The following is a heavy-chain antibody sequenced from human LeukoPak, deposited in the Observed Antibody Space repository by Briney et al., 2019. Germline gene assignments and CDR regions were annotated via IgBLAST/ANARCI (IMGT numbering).Heavy chain of an antibody. CDR2: ISAYNGNT. D-gene: IGHD6-13*01. J-gene: IGHJ4*02. Sequence: GASVKVSCKASGYTFTTYGISWVRQAPGQGLEWLGWISAYNGNTNYAQNLQGRVTVTTDTSTSTAYMEPRSLRSDDTAVYYCATGGSSWPFDYWGQGTLVTVSS. CDR3: ATGGSSWPFDY. CDR1: GYTFTTYG. V-gene: IGHV1-18*01.